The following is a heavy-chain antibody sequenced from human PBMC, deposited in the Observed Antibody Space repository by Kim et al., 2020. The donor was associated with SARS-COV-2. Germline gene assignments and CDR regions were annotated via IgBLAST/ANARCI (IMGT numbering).Heavy chain of an antibody. CDR3: ARSYSSSWYGYFQH. D-gene: IGHD6-13*01. CDR2: INHSGST. CDR1: GGSFSGYY. J-gene: IGHJ1*01. Sequence: SETLSLTCAVYGGSFSGYYWSWIRQPPGKGLEWIGEINHSGSTNYNPSLKSRVTISVDTSKNQFSLKLSSVTAADTAVYYCARSYSSSWYGYFQHWGQGTLVTVSS. V-gene: IGHV4-34*01.